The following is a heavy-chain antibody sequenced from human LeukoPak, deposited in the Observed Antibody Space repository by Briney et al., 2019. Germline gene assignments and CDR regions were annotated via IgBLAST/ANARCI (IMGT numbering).Heavy chain of an antibody. CDR3: AKLLGEDIVVVPAAMANYYYYMDV. J-gene: IGHJ6*03. D-gene: IGHD2-2*01. V-gene: IGHV3-30*02. CDR2: IRYDGSNK. CDR1: GFTFSSYG. Sequence: PGGSLRLSCAASGFTFSSYGMHWVRQAPGKGLEWVAFIRYDGSNKYYADSVKGRFTISRDNSKNTLYLQMNSLRAEDTAVYYCAKLLGEDIVVVPAAMANYYYYMDVRGKGTTVTVSS.